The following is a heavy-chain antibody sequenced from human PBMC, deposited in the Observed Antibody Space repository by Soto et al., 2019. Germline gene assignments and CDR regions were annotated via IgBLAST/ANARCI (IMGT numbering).Heavy chain of an antibody. V-gene: IGHV4-59*01. CDR1: GGSISSYY. Sequence: SETLSLTCTVSGGSISSYYWSWIRQPPGKGLEWIGYIYYSGSTNYNPSLKSRVTISVDTSKNQFSLNLSSVTAADTAVYYCGRGDYYYYRDFWGKGTTVPVSS. CDR3: GRGDYYYYRDF. J-gene: IGHJ6*03. CDR2: IYYSGST.